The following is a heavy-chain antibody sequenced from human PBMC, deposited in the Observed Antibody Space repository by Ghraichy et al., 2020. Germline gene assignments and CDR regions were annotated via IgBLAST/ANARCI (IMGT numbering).Heavy chain of an antibody. CDR2: ISAAGETK. V-gene: IGHV3-30*03. D-gene: IGHD2-21*01. CDR1: GFVFQFYS. Sequence: GESLNISCLASGFVFQFYSMHWVRQAPGKGLEWVATISAAGETKSYADSVKGRFTLSRDNDQKALYLQMDNLRLDDTGIYYCAILLGYCADDTCATFDHWGQGTLITVSS. CDR3: AILLGYCADDTCATFDH. J-gene: IGHJ4*02.